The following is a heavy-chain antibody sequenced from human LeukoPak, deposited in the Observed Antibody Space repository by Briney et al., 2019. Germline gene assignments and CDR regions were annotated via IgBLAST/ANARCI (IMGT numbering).Heavy chain of an antibody. V-gene: IGHV3-23*01. CDR2: ITSGFTP. D-gene: IGHD1-26*01. CDR1: GLTFSNYA. CDR3: AKDYSDSRVGDVFLEY. J-gene: IGHJ4*02. Sequence: GGSLSLSCAASGLTFSNYAMSWFRQAPGKGPEWVSGITSGFTPHYADSVKGRFTISRDNSKNTFHLQMNSLRAEDTAVYYCAKDYSDSRVGDVFLEYWGKGTLVTVSS.